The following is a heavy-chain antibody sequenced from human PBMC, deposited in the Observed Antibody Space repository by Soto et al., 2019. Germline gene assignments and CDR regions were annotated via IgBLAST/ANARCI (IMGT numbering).Heavy chain of an antibody. CDR3: VRSQGSSTSLEIYYYYYYGMDV. CDR1: GGTFSSYA. D-gene: IGHD2-2*01. CDR2: IIPISDTT. Sequence: QVQLVQSGAEVKKPGSSVKVSCKASGGTFSSYAISWVRQAPGQGLEWMGGIIPISDTTNYAQKFQGRVTITADESTSTASVELSSLRSEDTAVYYCVRSQGSSTSLEIYYYYYYGMDVWGQGTTVTVSS. J-gene: IGHJ6*02. V-gene: IGHV1-69*01.